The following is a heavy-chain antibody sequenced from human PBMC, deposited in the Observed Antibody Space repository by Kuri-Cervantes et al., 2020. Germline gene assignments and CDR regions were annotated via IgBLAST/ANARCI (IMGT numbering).Heavy chain of an antibody. V-gene: IGHV3-23*01. Sequence: GESLKISCAASGFTFSSYAMSWVRQAPGKGLEWVSAISGSGGSTYYADSVKGRFTISRDNSKNTLYLQMNGLRAEDTAVYYCARDPSSTSYYYYYYGMDVWGQGTTVTVSS. CDR1: GFTFSSYA. CDR2: ISGSGGST. J-gene: IGHJ6*02. CDR3: ARDPSSTSYYYYYYGMDV. D-gene: IGHD2-2*01.